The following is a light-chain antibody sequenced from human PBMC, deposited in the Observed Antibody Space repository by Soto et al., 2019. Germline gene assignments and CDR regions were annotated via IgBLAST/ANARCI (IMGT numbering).Light chain of an antibody. CDR1: SSIIGAGYD. Sequence: QAVVTQPPSVSGAPGQRVTISCTGSSSIIGAGYDVHWYQQLPGTAPRVLIYGNNKRPSGVPDRFSGSKSGTSASLAITGLQAEDEADYYCQSCDSSLSVVFGGGTKLTVL. J-gene: IGLJ2*01. CDR3: QSCDSSLSVV. V-gene: IGLV1-40*01. CDR2: GNN.